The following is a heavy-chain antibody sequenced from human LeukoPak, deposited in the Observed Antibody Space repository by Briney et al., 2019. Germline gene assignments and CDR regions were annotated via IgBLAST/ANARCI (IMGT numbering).Heavy chain of an antibody. D-gene: IGHD6-13*01. CDR1: GFTFSSYA. CDR2: IRYDGSNK. J-gene: IGHJ4*02. CDR3: ARDQWWQQRGPDY. V-gene: IGHV3-30*02. Sequence: GGSLRLSCAASGFTFSSYAMSWVRQAPGKGLEWVAFIRYDGSNKYYADSVKGRFTISRDNSKNTLYLQMNSLRAEDTAVYYCARDQWWQQRGPDYWGQGTLVTVSS.